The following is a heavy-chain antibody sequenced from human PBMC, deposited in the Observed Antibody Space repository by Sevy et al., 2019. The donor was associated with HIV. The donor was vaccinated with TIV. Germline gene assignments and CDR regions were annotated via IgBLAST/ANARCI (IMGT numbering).Heavy chain of an antibody. CDR2: ISSGGHTI. Sequence: GESLKISCAASGFTFSSYNMNWVRQAPGKGLECISFISSGGHTIYYADSVKGRFTISRDSAKNSVYLQMNSLRVEDTAVYYCARDGGYSDYGMDVWGQGTTVTVSS. CDR3: ARDGGYSDYGMDV. J-gene: IGHJ6*02. CDR1: GFTFSSYN. V-gene: IGHV3-48*01. D-gene: IGHD2-15*01.